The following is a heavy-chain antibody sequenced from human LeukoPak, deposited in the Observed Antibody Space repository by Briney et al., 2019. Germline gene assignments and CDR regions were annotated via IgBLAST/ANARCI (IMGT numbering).Heavy chain of an antibody. Sequence: GGSLRLSCEASGFTFSSHGLHWVRQAPGKGLQWVAFISYDGGNQYYIDSVKGRFTISRDNSKNTLYLQMNSLRAEDTAVYHCAKKSPIFGVVIPLFDYWGQGTLVSVPS. CDR3: AKKSPIFGVVIPLFDY. D-gene: IGHD3-3*01. V-gene: IGHV3-30*02. CDR2: ISYDGGNQ. CDR1: GFTFSSHG. J-gene: IGHJ4*02.